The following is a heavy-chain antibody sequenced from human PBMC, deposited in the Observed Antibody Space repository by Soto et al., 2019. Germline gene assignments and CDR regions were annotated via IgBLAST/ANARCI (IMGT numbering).Heavy chain of an antibody. CDR3: ARDPYYYYYMDV. Sequence: SETLSLTCAVYGGSFSGYYWSWIRQPPGKGLEWIGEINHSGSTNYNPSLKSRVTISVDTSKNQFSLKLSSVTAADTAVYYCARDPYYYYYMDVWGKGTTITVSS. CDR2: INHSGST. J-gene: IGHJ6*03. V-gene: IGHV4-34*01. CDR1: GGSFSGYY.